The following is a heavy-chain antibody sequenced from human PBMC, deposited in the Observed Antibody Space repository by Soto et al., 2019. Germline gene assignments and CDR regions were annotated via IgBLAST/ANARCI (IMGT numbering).Heavy chain of an antibody. CDR2: ISSSSSTT. V-gene: IGHV3-48*02. J-gene: IGHJ5*02. Sequence: PGGSLRLSCAASGFTFRSYSMNWVRQSPGKGLEWVSYISSSSSTTYYADSVKGRFTISRDNAKNSLYLQMNSLRDEDTAVYYCARVVIAVAGPAGNNWFDPWGQGTLVTVSS. CDR3: ARVVIAVAGPAGNNWFDP. D-gene: IGHD6-19*01. CDR1: GFTFRSYS.